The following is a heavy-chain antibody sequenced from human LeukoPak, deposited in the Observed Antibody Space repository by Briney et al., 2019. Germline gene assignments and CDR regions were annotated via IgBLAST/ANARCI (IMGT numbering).Heavy chain of an antibody. CDR1: GGSISSYY. D-gene: IGHD6-13*01. CDR3: TRGTGYSSSWLLVNGMDV. Sequence: SETLSLTCTVSGGSISSYYWSWIRQPPGKGLEWIGYIYYSGSTNYNPSLKSRVTISVDTSKNQFSLKLSSVTAADTAVYYCTRGTGYSSSWLLVNGMDVWGQGTTVTVSS. CDR2: IYYSGST. V-gene: IGHV4-59*12. J-gene: IGHJ6*02.